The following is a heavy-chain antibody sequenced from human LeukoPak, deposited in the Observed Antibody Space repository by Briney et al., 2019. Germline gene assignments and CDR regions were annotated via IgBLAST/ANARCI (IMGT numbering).Heavy chain of an antibody. CDR1: GGSISSYY. V-gene: IGHV4-59*01. CDR3: ARGVYIAAAQYGY. J-gene: IGHJ4*02. D-gene: IGHD6-13*01. Sequence: TSETLSLTCTVSGGSISSYYWSWIRQPPGKGLEWIGYIYYSGTTNYNPSLKSRVTIAVDTSKNQFSLKLSSVTAADTAVYYCARGVYIAAAQYGYWGQGTLVTVSS. CDR2: IYYSGTT.